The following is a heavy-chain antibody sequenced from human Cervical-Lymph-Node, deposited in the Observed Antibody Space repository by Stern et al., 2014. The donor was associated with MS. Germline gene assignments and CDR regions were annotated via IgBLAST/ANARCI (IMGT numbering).Heavy chain of an antibody. CDR1: GVSISSGRYY. Sequence: QVQLQESGPGLVKPSQTLSLTCTFSGVSISSGRYYWSWIRQLPGKGLEWIGYIHYSVNTQSKPSLKSRVTISEDTSKNQFSLNLTSVTAADSAVYYCARDSGIYYFDSWGQGTLVTVSS. D-gene: IGHD1-26*01. J-gene: IGHJ4*02. CDR3: ARDSGIYYFDS. V-gene: IGHV4-31*03. CDR2: IHYSVNT.